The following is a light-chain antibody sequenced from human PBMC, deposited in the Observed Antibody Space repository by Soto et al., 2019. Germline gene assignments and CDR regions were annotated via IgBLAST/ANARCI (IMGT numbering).Light chain of an antibody. CDR3: ASYTRGGTYV. CDR2: EVN. V-gene: IGLV2-14*01. CDR1: SSDVGAYNY. J-gene: IGLJ1*01. Sequence: QSALTQPASVSGSPGQSITISCTGTSSDVGAYNYVSWYQQHPGKAPKFLIYEVNNRPSGVSDRFSGSKSGNTASLTISALQAEDEADYYCASYTRGGTYVFGTWTKVTVL.